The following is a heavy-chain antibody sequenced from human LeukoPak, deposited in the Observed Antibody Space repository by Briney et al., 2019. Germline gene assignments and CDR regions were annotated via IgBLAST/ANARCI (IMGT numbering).Heavy chain of an antibody. D-gene: IGHD3-3*01. CDR2: INHSGST. J-gene: IGHJ5*02. V-gene: IGHV4-34*01. CDR3: ARGQRLRFLEWLQVGWFDP. Sequence: SETLSLTCAVYGGSFSGYYWSWIRQPPGKGLEWIGEINHSGSTNYNPSLKSRVTISVDTSKNQFSLKLSSVTAADTAVYYCARGQRLRFLEWLQVGWFDPWGQGTLVTVSS. CDR1: GGSFSGYY.